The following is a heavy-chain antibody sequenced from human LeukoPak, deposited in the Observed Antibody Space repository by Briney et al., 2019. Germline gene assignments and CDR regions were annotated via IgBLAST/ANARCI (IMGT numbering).Heavy chain of an antibody. J-gene: IGHJ4*02. D-gene: IGHD3-10*01. CDR1: GGSVNDYY. Sequence: SSETLSLTCTFSGGSVNDYYWSWIRQPAGKGLEWIGLIHSSGSTSYNPSPQSRLTMSIDTSKRQFSLNLKSVTAADTAVYYCVAAFFRVKVVRGPTTFDYWGQGTLVAVSS. CDR2: IHSSGST. V-gene: IGHV4-4*07. CDR3: VAAFFRVKVVRGPTTFDY.